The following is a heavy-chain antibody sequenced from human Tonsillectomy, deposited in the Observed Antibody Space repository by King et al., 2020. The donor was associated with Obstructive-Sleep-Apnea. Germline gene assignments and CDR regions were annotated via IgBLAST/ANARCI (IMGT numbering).Heavy chain of an antibody. V-gene: IGHV2-26*01. D-gene: IGHD2-2*01. Sequence: TLKESGPVLVKPTETLTLTCTVSGFSLSNAGMAVSWIRQPPGKALEWLAHIFSNYEKSYSTSLKSRLTISKYTSKSQVVLIMTNMDPVDTATYYCARIGYCSSTSCLNYDYWGQGTLVTVSS. CDR2: IFSNYEK. CDR1: GFSLSNAGMA. J-gene: IGHJ4*02. CDR3: ARIGYCSSTSCLNYDY.